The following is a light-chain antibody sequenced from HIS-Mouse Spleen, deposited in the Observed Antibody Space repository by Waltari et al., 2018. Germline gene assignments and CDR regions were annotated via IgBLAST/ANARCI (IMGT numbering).Light chain of an antibody. Sequence: QSALTQPPSASGSPGQSVPISCTGTRLAVGGSNYVPWYQQHPGKAPKLMIYEVSKRPSGVPDRFSGSKSGNTASLTVSGLQAEDEADYYCSSYAGSNNYVFGTGTKVTVL. V-gene: IGLV2-8*01. CDR1: RLAVGGSNY. CDR3: SSYAGSNNYV. J-gene: IGLJ1*01. CDR2: EVS.